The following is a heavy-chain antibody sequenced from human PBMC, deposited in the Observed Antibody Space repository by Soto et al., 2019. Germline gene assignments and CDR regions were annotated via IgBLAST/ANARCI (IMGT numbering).Heavy chain of an antibody. V-gene: IGHV3-33*01. Sequence: SLRLSCAASGFTFSSYGMHWVRQAPGKGLEWVAVIWYDGSNKYYADPVKGRFTISRDNSKNTLYLQMNSLRAEDTAVYYCAREVALSYYDFWSGYYRSGGNPQYGMDVWGQGTMVTV. D-gene: IGHD3-3*01. J-gene: IGHJ6*02. CDR2: IWYDGSNK. CDR1: GFTFSSYG. CDR3: AREVALSYYDFWSGYYRSGGNPQYGMDV.